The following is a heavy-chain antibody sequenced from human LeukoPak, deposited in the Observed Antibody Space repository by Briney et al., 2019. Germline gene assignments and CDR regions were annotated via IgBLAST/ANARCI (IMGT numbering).Heavy chain of an antibody. CDR3: AKGQQGHMWLDN. V-gene: IGHV3-30*18. J-gene: IGHJ4*02. Sequence: GGSLRLSCAASAFTFRSFGMQWVRQAPGKGLEWVAFISSDGGNVYYADSVNGRFSISRDNFKATLYLQMNSLRPEDTAVYYCAKGQQGHMWLDNWGQGTLVIVSS. CDR1: AFTFRSFG. D-gene: IGHD6-13*01. CDR2: ISSDGGNV.